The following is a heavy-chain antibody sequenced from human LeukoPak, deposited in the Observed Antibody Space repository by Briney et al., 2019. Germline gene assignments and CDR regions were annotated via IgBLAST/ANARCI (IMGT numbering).Heavy chain of an antibody. J-gene: IGHJ4*02. CDR2: ISYDGSNK. Sequence: PGGSLRLSCAASGFSFNNYAMYWVRQAPGKGLEWVAVISYDGSNKYYADSVKGRFTISRDNSKNTLYLQMNSLRAEDTAVYYCARGGRRYCSGGSCYSTSYWGQGTLVTVSS. V-gene: IGHV3-30*04. D-gene: IGHD2-15*01. CDR3: ARGGRRYCSGGSCYSTSY. CDR1: GFSFNNYA.